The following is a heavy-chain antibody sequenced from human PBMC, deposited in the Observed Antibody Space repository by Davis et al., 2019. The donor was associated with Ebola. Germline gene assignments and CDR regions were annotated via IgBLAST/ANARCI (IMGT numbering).Heavy chain of an antibody. Sequence: AASVKVSCKTSGYTFTSYGISWVRQAPGQGLEWMGWISAYNGNTNYAQKLQGRVTMTTDTPTSTAYMELRSLRSDDTAVYYCARDHQYSGSFGEPYYYGMDVWGQGTTVTVSS. D-gene: IGHD1-26*01. CDR2: ISAYNGNT. CDR3: ARDHQYSGSFGEPYYYGMDV. V-gene: IGHV1-18*01. J-gene: IGHJ6*02. CDR1: GYTFTSYG.